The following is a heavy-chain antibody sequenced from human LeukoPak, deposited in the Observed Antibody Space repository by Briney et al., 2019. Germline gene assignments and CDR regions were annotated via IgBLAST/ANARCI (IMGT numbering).Heavy chain of an antibody. CDR2: IYYSGST. Sequence: PSETLSLTCTVSGGSISSYYWSWIRQPPGKGLEWIGYIYYSGSTNYNPSLKSRVTISVDTSKNQFSLKLSSVTAADTAVYYCARVGRSYSYFDYWGQGTLVTVSS. J-gene: IGHJ4*02. D-gene: IGHD1-26*01. CDR3: ARVGRSYSYFDY. V-gene: IGHV4-59*01. CDR1: GGSISSYY.